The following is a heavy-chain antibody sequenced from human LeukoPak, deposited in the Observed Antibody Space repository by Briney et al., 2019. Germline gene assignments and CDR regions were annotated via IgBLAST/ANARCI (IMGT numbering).Heavy chain of an antibody. D-gene: IGHD1-26*01. CDR3: ARGPYSGSYYVNYFDY. V-gene: IGHV4-59*01. CDR1: GGPISSYY. J-gene: IGHJ4*02. CDR2: IYYSEST. Sequence: NPSETLSLTCTVSGGPISSYYWSWIRQPPGKGLEGIGYIYYSESTNYNPSLKSRVTISVDTSKNQFSLKLSSVTAADTAVYYCARGPYSGSYYVNYFDYWGQGTLVTVSS.